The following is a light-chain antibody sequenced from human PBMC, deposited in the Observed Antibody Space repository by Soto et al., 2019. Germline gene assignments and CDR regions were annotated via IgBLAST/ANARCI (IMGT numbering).Light chain of an antibody. CDR3: QQYSSSPPIT. J-gene: IGKJ5*01. V-gene: IGKV3-20*01. CDR2: GAS. CDR1: QSVTNSY. Sequence: EVVLTQSPATLSLSPGDRAALSCKASQSVTNSYLAWYQQKPGQAPRLLIYGASSRATGIPDRFSGSGSETDFTLTISRLEPEDFAVYYCQQYSSSPPITFGQGTRLEIK.